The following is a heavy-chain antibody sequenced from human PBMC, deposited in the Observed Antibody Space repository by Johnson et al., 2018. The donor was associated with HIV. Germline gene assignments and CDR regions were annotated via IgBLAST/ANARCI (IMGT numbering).Heavy chain of an antibody. CDR2: ISSSGSTI. J-gene: IGHJ3*02. V-gene: IGHV3-11*04. D-gene: IGHD3-10*01. CDR1: GFTFSDHY. CDR3: ARAPEVRGIDAFDI. Sequence: QVQLVESGGGLVKPGGSLKLYCAVSGFTFSDHYMSWIRQTPGKGLEWVSYISSSGSTIYYADSVKGRFTISRDNAKNSLYLQMNILTAEDTAVYYCARAPEVRGIDAFDIWGQGTMVTVS.